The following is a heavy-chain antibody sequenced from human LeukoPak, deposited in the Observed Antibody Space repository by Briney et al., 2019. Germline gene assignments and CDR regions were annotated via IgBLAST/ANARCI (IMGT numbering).Heavy chain of an antibody. J-gene: IGHJ4*02. CDR3: ARDPGYSSFDY. CDR2: IKEDGSVR. V-gene: IGHV3-7*01. CDR1: GFTFGRSW. D-gene: IGHD6-13*01. Sequence: GGSLRLSCGVSGFTFGRSWMSWVRQTPAKGLEFVANIKEDGSVRNYVDSVQGRFTISRDNAKNSLYLHMNSLRAEDTAVYYCARDPGYSSFDYWGQGTLLTVSS.